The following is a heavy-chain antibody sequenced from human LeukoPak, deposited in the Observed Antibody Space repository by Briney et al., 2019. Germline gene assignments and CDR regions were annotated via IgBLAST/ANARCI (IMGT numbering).Heavy chain of an antibody. V-gene: IGHV4-34*01. J-gene: IGHJ4*02. Sequence: PSETLSLTCAVYGGSFSGYYWSWIRQPPGKGLEWIGEINHSGSTNYNPSLKSRVTISVDTSKNQFSLKLSSVTAADTAVYYCASTGSYSGRFDYWGQGTLVTVSP. D-gene: IGHD3-10*01. CDR2: INHSGST. CDR3: ASTGSYSGRFDY. CDR1: GGSFSGYY.